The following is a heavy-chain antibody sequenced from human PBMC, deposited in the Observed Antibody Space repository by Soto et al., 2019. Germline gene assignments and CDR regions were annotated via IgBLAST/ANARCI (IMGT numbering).Heavy chain of an antibody. J-gene: IGHJ4*02. CDR3: ARDTNYYDSSGTPSRGDY. CDR1: GYTFTSYG. D-gene: IGHD3-22*01. CDR2: ISAYNGNT. V-gene: IGHV1-18*01. Sequence: QVQLVQSGAEVKKPGASVKVSCKASGYTFTSYGISWVRQAPGQGLEWMGWISAYNGNTNYAQKLQGRVTMTTDTATSTAYMELRSLRSDDTAVYYCARDTNYYDSSGTPSRGDYWGQGTLVTVSS.